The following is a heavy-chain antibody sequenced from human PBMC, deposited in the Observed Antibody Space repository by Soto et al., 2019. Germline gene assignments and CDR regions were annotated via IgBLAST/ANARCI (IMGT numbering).Heavy chain of an antibody. CDR1: GYTLTGYY. V-gene: IGHV1-2*02. Sequence: ASVKVSCKASGYTLTGYYMHWVRQAPGQGLEWMGWINPNSGGTNYAQKFQGRVTMTRDTSISTAYMELSRLRSDDTAVYYCARDYGDYGGIYYYGMDVWGQGTTVTVSS. D-gene: IGHD4-17*01. CDR3: ARDYGDYGGIYYYGMDV. J-gene: IGHJ6*02. CDR2: INPNSGGT.